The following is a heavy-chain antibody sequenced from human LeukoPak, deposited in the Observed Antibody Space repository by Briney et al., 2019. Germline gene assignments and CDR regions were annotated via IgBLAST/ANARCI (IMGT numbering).Heavy chain of an antibody. J-gene: IGHJ3*02. CDR1: GFTFSSYA. Sequence: PGGSLRLSCAASGFTFSSYAMHWVRQAPGKGLEWVAVISYDGSNKYYADSVKGRFTISRDNSKNTLYLQMNSLRAEDTAVYYCARDGAQTGVGATTAQAFDIWGQGTMVTVSS. V-gene: IGHV3-30-3*01. D-gene: IGHD1-26*01. CDR2: ISYDGSNK. CDR3: ARDGAQTGVGATTAQAFDI.